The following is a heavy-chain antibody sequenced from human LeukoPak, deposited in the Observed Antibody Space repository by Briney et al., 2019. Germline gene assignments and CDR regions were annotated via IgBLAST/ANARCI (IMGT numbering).Heavy chain of an antibody. D-gene: IGHD6-19*01. CDR3: AKDLSGWDIFDY. CDR2: ISSSSSYI. Sequence: GGSLRLSCAASGFTFSSYSMNWVRQAPGKGLEWVSSISSSSSYIYYADSVKGRFTISRDNAKNSLYLQMNSLRAEDTAVYYCAKDLSGWDIFDYWGQGTLVTVSS. J-gene: IGHJ4*02. V-gene: IGHV3-21*04. CDR1: GFTFSSYS.